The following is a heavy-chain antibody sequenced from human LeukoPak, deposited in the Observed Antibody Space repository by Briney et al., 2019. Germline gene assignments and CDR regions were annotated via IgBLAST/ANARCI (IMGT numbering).Heavy chain of an antibody. CDR3: AREHQDAYDILTGYYYYYMDV. D-gene: IGHD3-9*01. CDR1: GGSISSSSYY. Sequence: PSETLSLTCTVSGGSISSSSYYWGWSRQPPGKGLGWIGSIYYSGSTYYNPSLKSRVTISVDTSKNQFSLKLSSVTAADTAVYYCAREHQDAYDILTGYYYYYMDVWGKGTTVTVSS. J-gene: IGHJ6*03. V-gene: IGHV4-39*07. CDR2: IYYSGST.